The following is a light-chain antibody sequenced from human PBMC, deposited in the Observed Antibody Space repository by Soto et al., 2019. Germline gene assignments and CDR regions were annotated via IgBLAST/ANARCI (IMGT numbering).Light chain of an antibody. Sequence: QSALTQPRSVSGSPGQSVTISCTGTSSDVGGYNYVSWYQQHPGKAPKLMIYDVTKRASGVPDRFSGSKSGNTASLTISGLQAEDEADYYCCSYAGTYTYVFGRGTKLTVL. CDR2: DVT. CDR1: SSDVGGYNY. CDR3: CSYAGTYTYV. J-gene: IGLJ1*01. V-gene: IGLV2-11*01.